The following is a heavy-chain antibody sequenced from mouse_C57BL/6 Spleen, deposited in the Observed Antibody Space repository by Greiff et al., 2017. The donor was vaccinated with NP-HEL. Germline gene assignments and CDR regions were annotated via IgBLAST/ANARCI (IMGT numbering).Heavy chain of an antibody. V-gene: IGHV14-3*01. CDR1: GFNFKNTY. CDR3: ARLGDWYFDV. CDR2: IDPANGNT. Sequence: VQLQQSVAELVRPGASVKLSCTASGFNFKNTYMHWVKQRPEQGLEWIGRIDPANGNTKYAPKFQGKATITADTSSNTACLQLSSLTSEDTAIYDCARLGDWYFDVWGTGTTVTVSS. D-gene: IGHD3-1*01. J-gene: IGHJ1*03.